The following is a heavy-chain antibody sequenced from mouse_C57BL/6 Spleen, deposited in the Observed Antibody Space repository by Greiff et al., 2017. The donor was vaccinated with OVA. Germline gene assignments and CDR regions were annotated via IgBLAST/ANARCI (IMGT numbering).Heavy chain of an antibody. Sequence: EVKLMESGGGLVKPGGSLKLSCAASGFTFSDYGMHWVRQAPEKGLEWVAYISSGSSTIYYADTVKGRFTISRDNAKNTLFLQMTSLRSEDTAMYYCARGYYGSSYGADWGQGTLVTVSA. D-gene: IGHD1-1*01. CDR2: ISSGSSTI. CDR1: GFTFSDYG. CDR3: ARGYYGSSYGAD. V-gene: IGHV5-17*01. J-gene: IGHJ3*01.